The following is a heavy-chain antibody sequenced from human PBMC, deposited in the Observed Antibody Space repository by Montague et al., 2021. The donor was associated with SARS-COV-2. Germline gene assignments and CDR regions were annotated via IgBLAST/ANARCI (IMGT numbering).Heavy chain of an antibody. D-gene: IGHD3-10*01. CDR3: ARHGPNDYYHSRYFDL. Sequence: SETLSLTCIVSGGSISSRTYYWGWIRQPPGKGLEWIGSIFYDGSTYYNPSLKSRVTISVHTSKNQFSLNLSSVTAADTAVYYCARHGPNDYYHSRYFDLWGRGTLVTVSS. V-gene: IGHV4-39*01. J-gene: IGHJ2*01. CDR1: GGSISSRTYY. CDR2: IFYDGST.